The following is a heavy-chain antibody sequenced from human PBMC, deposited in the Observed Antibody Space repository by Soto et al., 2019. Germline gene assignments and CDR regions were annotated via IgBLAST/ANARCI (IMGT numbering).Heavy chain of an antibody. CDR1: GFTFDDYA. CDR3: AKDTGGYYFYYFDD. Sequence: EVQLVESGGGLVQPGGSLTLSCTASGFTFDDYAMHWVRQAPGKGLEWVSGIGWNGGNIRYGDSVKGRFTISRDNAENSLHLQMNSLRAEDTALYYCAKDTGGYYFYYFDDWGQGTLVTVSS. D-gene: IGHD1-26*01. J-gene: IGHJ4*02. V-gene: IGHV3-9*01. CDR2: IGWNGGNI.